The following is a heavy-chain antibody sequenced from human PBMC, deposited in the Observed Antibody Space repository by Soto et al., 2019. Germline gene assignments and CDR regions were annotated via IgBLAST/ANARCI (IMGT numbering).Heavy chain of an antibody. CDR1: GYSFTTYW. D-gene: IGHD1-7*01. J-gene: IGHJ3*02. CDR2: IYPGDSDT. CDR3: ARPASTGPTTHAFHI. Sequence: PGESLKISCKGSGYSFTTYWIGWVLQMPGKGLEWMGIIYPGDSDTRYSPSSQGQVTISADKSISTAYLQWSSLKASDTAMYDCARPASTGPTTHAFHIWRPGTSLTVS. V-gene: IGHV5-51*01.